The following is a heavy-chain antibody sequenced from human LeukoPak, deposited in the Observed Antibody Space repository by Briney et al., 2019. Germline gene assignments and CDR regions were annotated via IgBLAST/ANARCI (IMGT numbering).Heavy chain of an antibody. Sequence: SAKDSSKAPGGSSYSNAIRWGRHAPRGRLGWMGRIISNRGTTNHAQKFQDRVTLTADKSTNTAYMELTSLTSDDTAIYYCATTNDGGGYQWGDFFDYWGQGTLVTVSS. D-gene: IGHD3-22*01. CDR3: ATTNDGGGYQWGDFFDY. CDR1: GGSSYSNA. J-gene: IGHJ4*02. CDR2: IISNRGTT. V-gene: IGHV1-69*04.